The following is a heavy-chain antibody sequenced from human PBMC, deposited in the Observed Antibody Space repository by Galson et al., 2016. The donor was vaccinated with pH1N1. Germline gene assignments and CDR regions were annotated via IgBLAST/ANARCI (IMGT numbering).Heavy chain of an antibody. D-gene: IGHD5-24*01. J-gene: IGHJ6*03. Sequence: LSLTCAVSGYSFSGYYWSWLRQPPGKELEWIGEINHSGSTNYNPSLKSRVTISVDTSENQFSLKLYSVTAADTAVYYCARGRGGYNLRERQYYYSYMDVWGKGTTVTVSS. V-gene: IGHV4-34*01. CDR1: GYSFSGYY. CDR2: INHSGST. CDR3: ARGRGGYNLRERQYYYSYMDV.